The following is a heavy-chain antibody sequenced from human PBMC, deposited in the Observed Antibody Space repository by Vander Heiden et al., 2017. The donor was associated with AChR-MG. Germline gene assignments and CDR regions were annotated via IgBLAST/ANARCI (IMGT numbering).Heavy chain of an antibody. CDR3: ARSPSGWYERGRFDY. J-gene: IGHJ4*02. CDR2: IYHSGST. D-gene: IGHD6-19*01. CDR1: GGSISSSNW. Sequence: QVQLQELGPGLVKPSGTLSLTCAVSGGSISSSNWWSWVRQPPGKGLEWIGEIYHSGSTNYNLSLESRVTISVDKSKNQFSLKLSSVTAADTAVYYCARSPSGWYERGRFDYWGQGTLVTVSS. V-gene: IGHV4-4*02.